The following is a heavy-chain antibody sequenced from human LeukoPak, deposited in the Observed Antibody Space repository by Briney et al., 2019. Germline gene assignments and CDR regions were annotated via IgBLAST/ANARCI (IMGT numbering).Heavy chain of an antibody. CDR3: ARDGGDCSGDSCYVDY. V-gene: IGHV3-74*01. CDR1: GFTFSNYW. Sequence: PGGSLRLSCAASGFTFSNYWMHWVRQAPGKGLVWVSRINSDGINTSYADSVKGRFTISRDNAKNSLHLQMNSLRAEDTALYYCARDGGDCSGDSCYVDYWGQGTLVTVSS. CDR2: INSDGINT. J-gene: IGHJ4*02. D-gene: IGHD2-15*01.